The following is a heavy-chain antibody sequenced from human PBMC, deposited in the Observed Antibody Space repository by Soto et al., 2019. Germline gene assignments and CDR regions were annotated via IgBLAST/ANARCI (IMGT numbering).Heavy chain of an antibody. CDR3: ARGPVVTPFVDY. CDR1: GASVSSGNYY. J-gene: IGHJ4*02. V-gene: IGHV4-61*01. D-gene: IGHD2-21*02. CDR2: IYYSGST. Sequence: SETLSLTCTVSGASVSSGNYYWSWIRQPPGKGLEWIGHIYYSGSTNYNPSLKSRVTISVDTSKNQFSLKLSSVSAADTAVYYCARGPVVTPFVDYWGQGTLGTSPQ.